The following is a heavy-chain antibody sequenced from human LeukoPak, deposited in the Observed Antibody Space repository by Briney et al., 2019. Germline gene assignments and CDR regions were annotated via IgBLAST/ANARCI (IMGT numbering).Heavy chain of an antibody. D-gene: IGHD4-17*01. J-gene: IGHJ2*01. V-gene: IGHV3-21*01. CDR2: ISTSSSYI. Sequence: GGSLRLSCAASGFTFSHYSMNWVRQAPGKGLEWVSSISTSSSYIYYADSVKGRFTVSRNNAKNSLYLQMNSLRAEDTAVYYCARDNLYGDYTGWYFDLWGRGTLVTVSS. CDR1: GFTFSHYS. CDR3: ARDNLYGDYTGWYFDL.